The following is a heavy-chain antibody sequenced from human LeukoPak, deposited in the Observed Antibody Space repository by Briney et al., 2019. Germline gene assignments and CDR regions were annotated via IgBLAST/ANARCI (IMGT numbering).Heavy chain of an antibody. Sequence: GTSLGLSCAASGFTFSNYGMHWVRQAPGKGLEWVSSISRDSIYIYYADSVKGRFTISRDNAKNSLYLQMNSLRAEDTAVYYCARHTVSDDAFDIWGQGTMVSVSS. D-gene: IGHD2-8*02. J-gene: IGHJ3*02. CDR3: ARHTVSDDAFDI. CDR1: GFTFSNYG. V-gene: IGHV3-21*01. CDR2: ISRDSIYI.